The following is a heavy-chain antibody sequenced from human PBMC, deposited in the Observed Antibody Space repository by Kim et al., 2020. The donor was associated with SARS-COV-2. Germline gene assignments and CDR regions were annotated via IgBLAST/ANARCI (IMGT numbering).Heavy chain of an antibody. Sequence: GGSLRLSCAASGFTFSSYSMNWVRQAPGKGLEWVSSISSSSSYIYYADSVKGRFTISRDNAKNSLYLQMNSLRAEDTAVYYCASDGGNLADSSGYYPDYWGQGTLVTVSS. CDR2: ISSSSSYI. CDR1: GFTFSSYS. V-gene: IGHV3-21*01. J-gene: IGHJ4*02. CDR3: ASDGGNLADSSGYYPDY. D-gene: IGHD3-22*01.